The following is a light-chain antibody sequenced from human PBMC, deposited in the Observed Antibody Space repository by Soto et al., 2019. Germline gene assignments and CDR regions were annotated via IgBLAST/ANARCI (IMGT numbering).Light chain of an antibody. CDR3: QQRYNWPPIT. Sequence: EVVLTQSPATLSLSPGERATLSCRASQSVISYLAWYQQKPGQAPRLLIYDASNRATGIPARFSGSGSGTDFTLTISSLEPEDFAVYYCQQRYNWPPITFGQGTRLEIK. V-gene: IGKV3-11*01. CDR2: DAS. J-gene: IGKJ5*01. CDR1: QSVISY.